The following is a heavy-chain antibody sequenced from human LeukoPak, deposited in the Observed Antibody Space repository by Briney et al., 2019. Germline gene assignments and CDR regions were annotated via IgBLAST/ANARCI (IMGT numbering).Heavy chain of an antibody. CDR2: IIPILGIA. CDR3: ARDCGGGCYPDY. D-gene: IGHD2-21*02. CDR1: GGTFSSYA. Sequence: SVKVSCKASGGTFSSYAISWVRQAPGQGLEWMGRIIPILGIANYAQKFQGRVTITADKSTSTAYMELSSLRSEDTAVYYCARDCGGGCYPDYWGQGTLVTVSS. V-gene: IGHV1-69*04. J-gene: IGHJ4*02.